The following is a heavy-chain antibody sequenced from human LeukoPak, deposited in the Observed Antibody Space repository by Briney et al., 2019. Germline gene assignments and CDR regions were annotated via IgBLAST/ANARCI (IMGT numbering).Heavy chain of an antibody. CDR2: IRYDGSNK. J-gene: IGHJ5*02. V-gene: IGHV3-30*02. CDR1: GFTFSSYG. Sequence: GGSLRLSCAASGFTFSSYGMHWVRQAPGKGLEWVAFIRYDGSNKYYADSVKGRFTISRDSSKNTLYLQMNSLRAEDTAVYYCAKDLYCSSTSCSEASWGQGTLVTVSS. D-gene: IGHD2-2*01. CDR3: AKDLYCSSTSCSEAS.